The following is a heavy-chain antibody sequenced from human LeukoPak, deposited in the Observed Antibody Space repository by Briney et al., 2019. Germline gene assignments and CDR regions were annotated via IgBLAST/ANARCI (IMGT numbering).Heavy chain of an antibody. CDR1: GYTFTSYG. D-gene: IGHD4-17*01. Sequence: GASVKVSCKASGYTFTSYGISWVRQAPGQGLEWMGWISAYNGNTNYAQKLQGRVTMTTDTSTSTAYMELRSLRSDDTAVYYCARGPYGDYPPYGMDVWGQGTTVTVSS. CDR3: ARGPYGDYPPYGMDV. CDR2: ISAYNGNT. V-gene: IGHV1-18*01. J-gene: IGHJ6*02.